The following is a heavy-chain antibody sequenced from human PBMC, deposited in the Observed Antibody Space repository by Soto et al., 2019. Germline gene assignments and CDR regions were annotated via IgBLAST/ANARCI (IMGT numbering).Heavy chain of an antibody. Sequence: SETLSLTCAVSSGSISSSNWWSWVRQPPGKGLEWIGEIYHSGSTNYNPSLKSRVTISVDKSKNQFSLKLSSVTAADTAVYYCARARDSDYSVDYWGQGTLVTVSS. CDR1: SGSISSSNW. CDR3: ARARDSDYSVDY. D-gene: IGHD4-4*01. V-gene: IGHV4-4*02. J-gene: IGHJ4*02. CDR2: IYHSGST.